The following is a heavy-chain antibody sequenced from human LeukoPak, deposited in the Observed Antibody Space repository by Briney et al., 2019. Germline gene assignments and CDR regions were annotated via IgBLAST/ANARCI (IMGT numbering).Heavy chain of an antibody. CDR1: GYRFTSYW. J-gene: IGHJ4*02. D-gene: IGHD2-2*01. CDR2: IYPGDSDT. CDR3: ARRQCSSTSCQNDY. V-gene: IGHV5-51*01. Sequence: GASLKISCKGSGYRFTSYWIGWVRQMPGEGLEWMGIIYPGDSDTRYSPSFQGQVTISADKSISTAYLQWSSLKASDTAMYYCARRQCSSTSCQNDYWGQGTLVTVSS.